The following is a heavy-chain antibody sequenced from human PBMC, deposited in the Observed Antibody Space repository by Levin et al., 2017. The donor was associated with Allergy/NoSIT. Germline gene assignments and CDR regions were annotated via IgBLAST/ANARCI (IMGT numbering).Heavy chain of an antibody. D-gene: IGHD3-10*01. CDR2: VYYSGST. CDR1: GGSISSSSYY. Sequence: SETLSLTCTVSGGSISSSSYYWGWIRQPPGKGLEWIGSVYYSGSTYHNPSLKSRVTISVDTSKNQFSLKLSSVTAADTAVYYCARRGVNYGSGSYFDSWGQGTLVTVSS. V-gene: IGHV4-39*01. CDR3: ARRGVNYGSGSYFDS. J-gene: IGHJ4*02.